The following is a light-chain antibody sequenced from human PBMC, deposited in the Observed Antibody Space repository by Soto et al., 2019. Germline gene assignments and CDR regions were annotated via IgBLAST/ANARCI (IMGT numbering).Light chain of an antibody. CDR1: SSDVGGYNY. CDR2: EVT. Sequence: QSVLTQPPSASGSPGQSVNISCTGTSSDVGGYNYVSWYQQHPGKAPKLMIYEVTKRPSGVPDRFSGSKSGNTASLTVSGLQAEDEADYYCSSYAGSTPYVFGTGTKVTAL. J-gene: IGLJ1*01. V-gene: IGLV2-8*01. CDR3: SSYAGSTPYV.